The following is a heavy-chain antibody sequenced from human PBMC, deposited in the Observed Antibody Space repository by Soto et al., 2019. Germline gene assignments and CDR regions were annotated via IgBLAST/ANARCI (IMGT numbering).Heavy chain of an antibody. V-gene: IGHV5-10-1*01. J-gene: IGHJ6*02. Sequence: GESLKISCKGSGYSFTSYWISWVRQMPGKGLEWMGRINPSDSYTNYSPSFQGHVSIFADESISTAYLQWSSLEASDTAVYYCARRCTGSCYYYYGMDVWGQGTTVTVSS. CDR2: INPSDSYT. CDR1: GYSFTSYW. D-gene: IGHD2-8*02. CDR3: ARRCTGSCYYYYGMDV.